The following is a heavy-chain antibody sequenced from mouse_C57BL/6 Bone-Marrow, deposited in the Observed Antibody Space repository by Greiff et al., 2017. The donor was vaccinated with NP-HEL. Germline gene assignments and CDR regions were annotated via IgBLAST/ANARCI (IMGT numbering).Heavy chain of an antibody. CDR2: IYYSGTI. Sequence: DVKLQESGPGLVKPSQTVFLTCTVTGISITTGNYRWSWIRQFPGNKLEWIGYIYYSGTITYNPSLTSRTTITRDTPKNQFFLEMNSLTAEDTATYYCARDNYDYGLYYYAMDYWGQGTSVTVSS. D-gene: IGHD2-4*01. J-gene: IGHJ4*01. CDR1: GISITTGNYR. V-gene: IGHV3-5*01. CDR3: ARDNYDYGLYYYAMDY.